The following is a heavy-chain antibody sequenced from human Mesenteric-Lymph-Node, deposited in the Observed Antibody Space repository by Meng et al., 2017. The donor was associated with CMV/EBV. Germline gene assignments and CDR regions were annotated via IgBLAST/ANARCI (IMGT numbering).Heavy chain of an antibody. V-gene: IGHV3-66*02. CDR3: ARNDGARDYYYYGMDV. CDR2: IYSGGST. D-gene: IGHD6-6*01. Sequence: GESLKISCAASGFTVSSNYMSWVRQAPGKGLEWVSVIYSGGSTYYADSVKGRFTISRDNSKNTLYLQMNSLRAEDTAVYYCARNDGARDYYYYGMDVWGQGTTVTVSS. CDR1: GFTVSSNY. J-gene: IGHJ6*02.